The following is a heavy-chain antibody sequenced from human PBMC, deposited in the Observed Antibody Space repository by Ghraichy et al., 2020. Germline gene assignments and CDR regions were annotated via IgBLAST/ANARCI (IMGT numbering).Heavy chain of an antibody. CDR3: ARVISGKSYGVNWFDP. Sequence: SETLSLTCTVSGGSISSYYWSWIRQPAGKGLEWIGRIYTSGSTNYNPSLKSRVTMSVDTSKNQFSLKLSSVTAADTAVYYCARVISGKSYGVNWFDPWGQGTLVTVSS. J-gene: IGHJ5*02. D-gene: IGHD5-18*01. V-gene: IGHV4-4*07. CDR1: GGSISSYY. CDR2: IYTSGST.